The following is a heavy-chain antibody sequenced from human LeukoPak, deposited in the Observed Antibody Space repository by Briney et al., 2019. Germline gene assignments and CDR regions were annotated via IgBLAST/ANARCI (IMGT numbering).Heavy chain of an antibody. CDR1: GYTFTSYG. J-gene: IGHJ4*02. Sequence: ASVKVSCKASGYTFTSYGISWVRQATGQGLEWMGWMNPNSGNTGYAQKFQGRVTMTRNTSISTAYMELSSLRSEDTAVYYCARVPAGKGVTTADYWGQGTLVTVSS. CDR3: ARVPAGKGVTTADY. D-gene: IGHD3-3*01. CDR2: MNPNSGNT. V-gene: IGHV1-8*02.